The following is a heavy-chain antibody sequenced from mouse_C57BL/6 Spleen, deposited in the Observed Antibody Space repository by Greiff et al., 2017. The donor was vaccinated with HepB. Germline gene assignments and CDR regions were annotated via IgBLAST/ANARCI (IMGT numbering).Heavy chain of an antibody. Sequence: VKLKQPGAELVKPGASVKMSCKASGYTFTSYWITWVKQRPGQGLEWIGDIYPGSGSTNYNEKFKSKATLTVDTSSSTAYMQLSSLTSEDSAVYYCAREDYYGSSRYFDVWGTGTTVTVSS. CDR2: IYPGSGST. CDR1: GYTFTSYW. J-gene: IGHJ1*03. D-gene: IGHD1-1*01. V-gene: IGHV1-55*01. CDR3: AREDYYGSSRYFDV.